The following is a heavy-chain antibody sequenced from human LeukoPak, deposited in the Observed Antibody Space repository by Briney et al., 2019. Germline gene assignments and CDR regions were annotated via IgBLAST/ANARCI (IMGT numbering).Heavy chain of an antibody. CDR3: ARAFRIQLWLPLWGYFDY. J-gene: IGHJ4*02. D-gene: IGHD5-18*01. CDR2: INHSGST. Sequence: PSETLSLTCAVYGGSFSGYYWSWIRQPPGKGLEWIGEINHSGSTNYNPSLKSRVTISVDTSKNQFSLKLSSVTAADTAVYYCARAFRIQLWLPLWGYFDYWGQGTLVTVSS. V-gene: IGHV4-34*01. CDR1: GGSFSGYY.